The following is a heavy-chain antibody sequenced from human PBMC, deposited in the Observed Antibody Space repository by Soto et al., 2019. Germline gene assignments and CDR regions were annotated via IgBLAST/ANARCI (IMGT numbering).Heavy chain of an antibody. CDR1: GFTFSSYA. CDR3: SGSLRGY. V-gene: IGHV3-23*01. Sequence: EVQLLESGGGLVQPGGSLRLSCAASGFTFSSYAMSWVRQAAGKGLEWVSAISGSGGSTYYADSVKGRFTISRDNAKNTLYLQMSRLRAEDTDVYYCSGSLRGYWGQGTLVTVSS. D-gene: IGHD1-26*01. CDR2: ISGSGGST. J-gene: IGHJ4*02.